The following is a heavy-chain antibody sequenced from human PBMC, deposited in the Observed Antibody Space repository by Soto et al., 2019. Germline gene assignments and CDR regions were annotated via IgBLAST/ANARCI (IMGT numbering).Heavy chain of an antibody. J-gene: IGHJ4*02. D-gene: IGHD2-21*02. Sequence: SVKVSCKASGGTFSSYAISWVRQAPGQGLEWMGGIIPIFGTANYAQKFQGRVTITADESTSTAYMELSSLRSEDTAVYYCARDQRSYCGGDCSNYFDYWGQGTLVTVSS. V-gene: IGHV1-69*13. CDR3: ARDQRSYCGGDCSNYFDY. CDR2: IIPIFGTA. CDR1: GGTFSSYA.